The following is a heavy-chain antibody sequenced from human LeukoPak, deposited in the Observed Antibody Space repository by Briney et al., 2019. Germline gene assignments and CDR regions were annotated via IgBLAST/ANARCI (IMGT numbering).Heavy chain of an antibody. J-gene: IGHJ1*01. D-gene: IGHD6-6*01. Sequence: GGSLRLSCAASGFTVSSNYMSWVRQAPGKGLEWVSVIYSGGSTYYADSVKGRFTISRDNAKNSLYLQMNSLRAEDTAVYYCARDRRIAARPRQHWGQGTLVTVSS. CDR1: GFTVSSNY. CDR2: IYSGGST. V-gene: IGHV3-66*01. CDR3: ARDRRIAARPRQH.